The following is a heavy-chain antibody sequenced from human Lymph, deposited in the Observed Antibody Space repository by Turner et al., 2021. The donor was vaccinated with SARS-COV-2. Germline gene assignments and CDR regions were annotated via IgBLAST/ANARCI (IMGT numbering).Heavy chain of an antibody. CDR1: GYTFTSYD. CDR3: ARGAQLTVWFDP. J-gene: IGHJ5*02. D-gene: IGHD3-9*01. Sequence: QVQLVQSGAAVKKPGASVKVTCKASGYTFTSYDSNWVRQATGQGLEWMGWMNPNSGNTGYAQKFQGKVTMNRNTSISTAYMELSSLRSEDTAVYYCARGAQLTVWFDPWGQGTLVTVSS. CDR2: MNPNSGNT. V-gene: IGHV1-8*01.